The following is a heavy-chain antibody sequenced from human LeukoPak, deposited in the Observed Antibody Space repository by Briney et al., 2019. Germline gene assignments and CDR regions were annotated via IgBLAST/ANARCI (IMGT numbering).Heavy chain of an antibody. V-gene: IGHV3-64*01. D-gene: IGHD6-13*01. Sequence: GGALRLSCAASGFNFSSYAMHWVRPAPGEGLEYVSAISSNGGSTYYAYSVKGRFTISRDNSKNTLYLQMGSLRAEDMAVYYCARDSSSWYYFDYWGQGTLVTVSS. J-gene: IGHJ4*02. CDR2: ISSNGGST. CDR1: GFNFSSYA. CDR3: ARDSSSWYYFDY.